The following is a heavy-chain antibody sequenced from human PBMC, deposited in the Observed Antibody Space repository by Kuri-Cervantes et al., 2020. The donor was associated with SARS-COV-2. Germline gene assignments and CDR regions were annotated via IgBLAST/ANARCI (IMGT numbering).Heavy chain of an antibody. CDR2: MNPNSGNT. Sequence: ASVKVSCKASGCSFSTYDINWVRQATGQGLEWMGWMNPNSGNTGYAQKFQGRVTMTRNTSISTAYMELSSLRSEDTAVYYCAIYDFWSGYSLHWGQGTLVTVSS. CDR1: GCSFSTYD. D-gene: IGHD3-3*01. V-gene: IGHV1-8*02. J-gene: IGHJ4*02. CDR3: AIYDFWSGYSLH.